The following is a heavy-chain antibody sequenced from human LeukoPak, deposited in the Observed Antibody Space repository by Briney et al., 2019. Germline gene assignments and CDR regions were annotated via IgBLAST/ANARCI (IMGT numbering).Heavy chain of an antibody. CDR3: VRVAAFDI. J-gene: IGHJ3*02. V-gene: IGHV3-74*01. Sequence: PGGSLRLSCAASGFTFSSYWMHWVRRAPGEGLVWVSRINSDVSSTSYADSVKGRFTISRDNAKNTLYLQMNSLRAEDTAVYYCVRVAAFDIWGQGTMVTVSS. CDR1: GFTFSSYW. CDR2: INSDVSST.